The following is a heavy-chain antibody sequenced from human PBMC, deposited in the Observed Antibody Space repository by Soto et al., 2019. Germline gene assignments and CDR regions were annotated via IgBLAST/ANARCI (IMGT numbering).Heavy chain of an antibody. CDR3: SCSRDSRRRNHYYYGMDV. J-gene: IGHJ6*02. D-gene: IGHD6-13*01. CDR1: GYSFTSYW. Sequence: PGESLKISCKGSGYSFTSYWIAWVRQMPGKGLEWKGIIYPGDSKTTYSPSIQGQVTISADKSISTAYLQWSSLKASDTAMNYCSCSRDSRRRNHYYYGMDVWGQGTTVTVSS. CDR2: IYPGDSKT. V-gene: IGHV5-51*01.